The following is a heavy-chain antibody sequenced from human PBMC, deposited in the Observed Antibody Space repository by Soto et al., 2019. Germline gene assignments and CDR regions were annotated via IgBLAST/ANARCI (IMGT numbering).Heavy chain of an antibody. Sequence: GASVKVSCKASGYTFTGYYMHWVRQAPGQGLEWMGWINPNSGGTNYAQKFQGRVTMTRDTSISTAYMELSRLGSDDTAVYYCARDHYYDSSGLGYYYGMDVWGQGTTVTVSS. V-gene: IGHV1-2*02. CDR1: GYTFTGYY. D-gene: IGHD3-22*01. J-gene: IGHJ6*02. CDR3: ARDHYYDSSGLGYYYGMDV. CDR2: INPNSGGT.